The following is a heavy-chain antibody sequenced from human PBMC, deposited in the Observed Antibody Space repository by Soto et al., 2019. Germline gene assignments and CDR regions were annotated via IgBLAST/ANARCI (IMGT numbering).Heavy chain of an antibody. CDR3: ARGSAPSFYILTGYPDY. V-gene: IGHV3-7*03. CDR1: GFTFSSYW. Sequence: GGSLRLSCAASGFTFSSYWMSWVRQAPGKGLEWVANIKQDGSEKYYVDSVKGRFTISRDNAKNSLYLQMNSLRAEDTAVYYCARGSAPSFYILTGYPDYWGQGTLVTVSS. CDR2: IKQDGSEK. J-gene: IGHJ4*02. D-gene: IGHD3-9*01.